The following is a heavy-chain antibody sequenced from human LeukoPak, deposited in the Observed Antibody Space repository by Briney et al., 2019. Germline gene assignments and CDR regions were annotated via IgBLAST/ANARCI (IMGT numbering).Heavy chain of an antibody. D-gene: IGHD6-19*01. V-gene: IGHV3-30*04. Sequence: GRSLRLSCAASGFTFSSYAMHWVRQAPGKGLEWVAVMSYDGSNKYYADSVKGRFTISRDNSKNTLYLQMNSLRAEDTAVYYCATCRCPEAAFQHWGQGTLVTVSS. J-gene: IGHJ1*01. CDR2: MSYDGSNK. CDR3: ATCRCPEAAFQH. CDR1: GFTFSSYA.